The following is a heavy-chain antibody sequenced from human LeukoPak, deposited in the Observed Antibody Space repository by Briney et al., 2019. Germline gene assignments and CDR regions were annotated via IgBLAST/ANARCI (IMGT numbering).Heavy chain of an antibody. D-gene: IGHD3-3*01. V-gene: IGHV3-69-1*01. CDR1: GFTLSSHS. CDR2: MTVTNKI. Sequence: GGSLRLSCAASGFTLSSHSINWVRQAPGKGLEWIAPMTVTNKIYYADSVKGRFTISRDNAENSVYLQMNSLRDEETAVYSCARAQTLFWEFDGFDIWGRGTKVTVSS. J-gene: IGHJ3*02. CDR3: ARAQTLFWEFDGFDI.